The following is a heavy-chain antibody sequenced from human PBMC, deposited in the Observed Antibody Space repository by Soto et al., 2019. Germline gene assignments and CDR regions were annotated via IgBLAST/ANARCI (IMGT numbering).Heavy chain of an antibody. J-gene: IGHJ4*02. CDR3: SGGVGEAF. CDR1: ESTVSRDW. V-gene: IGHV3-7*04. D-gene: IGHD1-26*01. CDR2: INQDGSEK. Sequence: EVHLVESGGGLVQTGGSLRLSCAIFESTVSRDWMNWVRQAPGKGLEWVAHINQDGSEKYYVDSVKGRFTISRDNAKTPLSLQMNSLRPADTAMYYCSGGVGEAFWGQGTLVTVSS.